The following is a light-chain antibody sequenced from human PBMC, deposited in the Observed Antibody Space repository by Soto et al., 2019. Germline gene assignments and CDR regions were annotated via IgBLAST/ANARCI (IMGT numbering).Light chain of an antibody. CDR3: SSYPSSETHVL. J-gene: IGLJ2*01. CDR2: DVS. Sequence: QSALTQPASVSGSPGQSITISCTGTSSDVGYYNSVSWYQRHPGKVPKLIIYDVSSRPSGVSNRFSGVKSGNTASLTISGLQAEDEADYYCSSYPSSETHVLFGGGTKLTVL. V-gene: IGLV2-14*03. CDR1: SSDVGYYNS.